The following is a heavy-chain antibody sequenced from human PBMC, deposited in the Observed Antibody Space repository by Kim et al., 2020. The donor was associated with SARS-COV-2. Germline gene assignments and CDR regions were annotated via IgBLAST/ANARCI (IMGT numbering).Heavy chain of an antibody. J-gene: IGHJ6*03. CDR2: INNSGST. CDR1: GGSFSGYY. Sequence: SETLSLTCAVYGGSFSGYYWSWIRQPPGKGLEWIGEINNSGSTNYNPSPKRRVIITVDTSKNQFSLQLSSGTAADTAVYYCARGGRRKAGYYMDVWGKGTTVTVSS. D-gene: IGHD6-13*01. V-gene: IGHV4-34*01. CDR3: ARGGRRKAGYYMDV.